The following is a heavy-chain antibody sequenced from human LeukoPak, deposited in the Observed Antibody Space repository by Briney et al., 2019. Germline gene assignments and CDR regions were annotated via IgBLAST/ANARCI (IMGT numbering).Heavy chain of an antibody. D-gene: IGHD2-15*01. CDR1: GFTFSSYW. J-gene: IGHJ4*02. CDR3: ARRGGSNRLFDY. V-gene: IGHV3-74*01. Sequence: PGGSLRLSCAASGFTFSSYWMHWVRQAPGKGVLWVSRINTDGSSTAYADSVRGRFTISRDNARKTLFLQLNTLRAEDTAVYYCARRGGSNRLFDYWGQGTLVTVSS. CDR2: INTDGSST.